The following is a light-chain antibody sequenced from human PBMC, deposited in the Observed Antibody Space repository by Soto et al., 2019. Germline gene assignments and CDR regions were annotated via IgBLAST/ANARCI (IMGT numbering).Light chain of an antibody. CDR3: CSYAGSSTWV. J-gene: IGLJ1*01. CDR1: SSDVGSYNF. CDR2: EGS. V-gene: IGLV2-23*01. Sequence: QSALTQPASVSGSPGQSITISCTGTSSDVGSYNFVSWYQQHPGKAPKVMIYEGSKRPSGVSNRFSGSKPGNTASLTISGLQAEDEADYYCCSYAGSSTWVFGTGTKLTVL.